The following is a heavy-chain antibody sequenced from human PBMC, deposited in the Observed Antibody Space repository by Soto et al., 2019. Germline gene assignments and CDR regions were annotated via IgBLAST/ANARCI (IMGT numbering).Heavy chain of an antibody. CDR2: VTGDGTTT. CDR3: ATLNSFGSDF. D-gene: IGHD3-3*01. J-gene: IGHJ4*01. Sequence: PGGSLRLSXAVSGLTFSNFWMHWVRQAPGKGLVWVSRVTGDGTTTDYADSVKGRFTISRDNAKNTVFLQMNSLRAEDTAVYYCATLNSFGSDFWGHGTLVTVSS. CDR1: GLTFSNFW. V-gene: IGHV3-74*01.